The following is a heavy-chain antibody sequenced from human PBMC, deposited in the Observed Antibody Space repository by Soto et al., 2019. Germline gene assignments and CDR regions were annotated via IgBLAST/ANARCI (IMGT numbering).Heavy chain of an antibody. CDR3: ARIPRYSFPTSDDLDS. CDR2: ITPIYPTT. J-gene: IGHJ4*02. D-gene: IGHD5-18*01. Sequence: SVKVSCKASGGTFYTYTFSWARQAPGQGLEWMGSITPIYPTTNYAERFQGRLTITADGSTRTAYMDLTSLTSEDTAVYYCARIPRYSFPTSDDLDSWGQGTLVTLSS. V-gene: IGHV1-69*13. CDR1: GGTFYTYT.